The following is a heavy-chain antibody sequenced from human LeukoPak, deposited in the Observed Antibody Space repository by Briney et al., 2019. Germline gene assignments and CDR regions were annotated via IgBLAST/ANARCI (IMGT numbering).Heavy chain of an antibody. V-gene: IGHV4-39*01. CDR1: GGSISSSSYY. Sequence: SETLSLTCTVSGGSISSSSYYWGWIRQPPGKGLEWIGSIYYSGSTYYNPSLKSRVTISVDTSKNQFSLKLSSGTAADTAVYYCARHASWTGDYFDYWGQGTLVTVSS. CDR3: ARHASWTGDYFDY. CDR2: IYYSGST. D-gene: IGHD6-13*01. J-gene: IGHJ4*02.